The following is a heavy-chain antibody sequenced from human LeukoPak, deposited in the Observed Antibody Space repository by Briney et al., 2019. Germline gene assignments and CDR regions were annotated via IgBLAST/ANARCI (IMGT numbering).Heavy chain of an antibody. J-gene: IGHJ4*02. Sequence: PSETLSLTCTVSGGSISSHYWSWIRQPPGKGLEWIGYIYYSGSTNYNPSLKSRVTISVDTSKNQFSLKLSSVTAADTAVYYCARVIRAARAMYFDYWGQGTLVTVSS. CDR3: ARVIRAARAMYFDY. V-gene: IGHV4-59*11. CDR2: IYYSGST. D-gene: IGHD6-6*01. CDR1: GGSISSHY.